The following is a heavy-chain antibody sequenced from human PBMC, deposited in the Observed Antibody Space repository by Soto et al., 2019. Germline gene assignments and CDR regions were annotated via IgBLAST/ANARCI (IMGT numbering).Heavy chain of an antibody. D-gene: IGHD3-16*01. Sequence: ASVKVSCKASGYSFTSQYMHWVRQAPGQGLEWMGIINPRDATTFYPQKFQGRVTLTRDTSTSTVYMELSSLRSEDTAVYYCALAPFGSRTSDPDYWGQGTLVTVSS. V-gene: IGHV1-46*01. CDR2: INPRDATT. CDR1: GYSFTSQY. J-gene: IGHJ4*02. CDR3: ALAPFGSRTSDPDY.